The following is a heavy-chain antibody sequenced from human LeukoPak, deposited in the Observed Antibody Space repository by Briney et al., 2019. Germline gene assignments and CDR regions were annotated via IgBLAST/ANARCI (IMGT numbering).Heavy chain of an antibody. CDR3: AREAGSRQTRFDY. V-gene: IGHV3-23*01. J-gene: IGHJ4*02. D-gene: IGHD6-13*01. CDR2: IGGSVDYT. Sequence: GGSLRLSCAASGFTFSSNAMAWVRQAPGKGLEWVSAIGGSVDYTFYAESVKGRFTTSRDNSKNTLYLQMSGLRVEDTAVYYCAREAGSRQTRFDYWGQGTPVTVSS. CDR1: GFTFSSNA.